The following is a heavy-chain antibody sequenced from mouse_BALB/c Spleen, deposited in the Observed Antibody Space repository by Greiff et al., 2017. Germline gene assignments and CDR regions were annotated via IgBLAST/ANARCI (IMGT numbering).Heavy chain of an antibody. Sequence: EVKLVESGPELVKPGASVKIPCKASGYTFTDYNMDWVKQSHGKSLEWIGDINPNNGGTIYNQKFKGKATLTVDKSSSTAYMELRSLTSEDTAVYYCASSYDGYPCAYWGQGTLVTVSA. V-gene: IGHV1-18*01. CDR2: INPNNGGT. J-gene: IGHJ3*01. D-gene: IGHD2-3*01. CDR3: ASSYDGYPCAY. CDR1: GYTFTDYN.